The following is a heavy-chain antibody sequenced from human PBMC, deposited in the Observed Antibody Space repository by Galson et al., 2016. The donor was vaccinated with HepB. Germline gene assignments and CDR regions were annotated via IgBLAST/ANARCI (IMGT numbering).Heavy chain of an antibody. D-gene: IGHD1-1*01. CDR2: ISTRRTT. CDR3: AKERLVRRIFDY. Sequence: SLRLSCAASGFVFSNFGLSWVRQAPGKGLEWVASISTRRTTYYSDSVQGRFTISRDNSNNTLYLPMNGLRAEDTAVYYCAKERLVRRIFDYWGQGTLGTVSS. J-gene: IGHJ4*01. V-gene: IGHV3-23*01. CDR1: GFVFSNFG.